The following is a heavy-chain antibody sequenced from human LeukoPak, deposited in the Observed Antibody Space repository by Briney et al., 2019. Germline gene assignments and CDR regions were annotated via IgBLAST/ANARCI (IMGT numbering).Heavy chain of an antibody. CDR1: GGSISSYY. V-gene: IGHV4-59*01. CDR3: ARAYEAGSLDY. Sequence: PSETLSLTCTVSGGSISSYYWSWIRQPPGKGLEWIGYIYYSGSTNYNPSLKSRVTISVDTPKNQFSLKLSSVTAADTAVYYCARAYEAGSLDYWGQGTLVTVSS. J-gene: IGHJ4*02. CDR2: IYYSGST. D-gene: IGHD3-3*01.